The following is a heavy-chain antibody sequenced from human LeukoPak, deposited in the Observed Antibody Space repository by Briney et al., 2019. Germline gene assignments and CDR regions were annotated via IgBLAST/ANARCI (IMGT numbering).Heavy chain of an antibody. D-gene: IGHD2-15*01. Sequence: GGSLRLSCAASGFTFSTFSMNWVRQAPGKGLEWVASINSNSYIYYADSVKGRFTISRDNAKNSLYLQMNSLGAEDTAVYYCAREGGFCFGETCRYFDYWGQGTLVTVSS. CDR1: GFTFSTFS. V-gene: IGHV3-21*01. CDR2: INSNSYI. CDR3: AREGGFCFGETCRYFDY. J-gene: IGHJ4*02.